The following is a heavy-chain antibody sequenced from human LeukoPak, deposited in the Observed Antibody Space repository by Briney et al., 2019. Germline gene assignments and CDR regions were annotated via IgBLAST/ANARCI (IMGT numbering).Heavy chain of an antibody. Sequence: SVKVSCKASGYTFTGYYLHWVRQAPGQGLEWMGGIIPIFGITNYAQKFQGRVTITADESTSTAYMDLSSLRSEDTAVYYCARGRTPYCSGGSYYHFDYWGQGTLVTVSS. D-gene: IGHD2-15*01. J-gene: IGHJ4*02. V-gene: IGHV1-69*13. CDR2: IIPIFGIT. CDR3: ARGRTPYCSGGSYYHFDY. CDR1: GYTFTGYY.